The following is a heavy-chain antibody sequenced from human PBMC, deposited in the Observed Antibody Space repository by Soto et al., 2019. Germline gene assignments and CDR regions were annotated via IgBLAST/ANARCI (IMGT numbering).Heavy chain of an antibody. V-gene: IGHV4-61*08. D-gene: IGHD2-2*01. CDR3: ARVFCSSTTCYAAY. CDR2: IYDSRST. Sequence: SETLSLTCTVSGGSISNGGYYLSWIRQHPGKGLEWIGYIYDSRSTNYNPSLKSRVTISVDTSKKQFSLKLSSVTAADTAVYYCARVFCSSTTCYAAYWGQGTLVTVSS. CDR1: GGSISNGGYY. J-gene: IGHJ4*02.